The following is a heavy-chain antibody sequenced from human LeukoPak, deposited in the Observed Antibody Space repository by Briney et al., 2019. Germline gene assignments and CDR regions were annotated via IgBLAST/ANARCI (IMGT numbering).Heavy chain of an antibody. V-gene: IGHV3-9*01. D-gene: IGHD6-19*01. Sequence: GGSLRLSCAASGFTFDDYAMHWVRQAPGKGLEWVSGISWNSGSIGYADSVKGRFTISRDNAKNSLYLQMNSLRAEDTALYYCAKAVAGLFDFWGQGTLVTVSS. CDR2: ISWNSGSI. J-gene: IGHJ4*02. CDR1: GFTFDDYA. CDR3: AKAVAGLFDF.